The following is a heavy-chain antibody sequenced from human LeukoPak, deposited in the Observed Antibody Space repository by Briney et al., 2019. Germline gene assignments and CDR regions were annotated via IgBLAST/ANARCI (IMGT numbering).Heavy chain of an antibody. CDR3: ARDRDQGLYSSGWYGLDPRPPIEIDY. Sequence: EASVKVSCKASGYTFTGYYMHWVRQAPGQGLEWMGWINTNTGNPTYAQGFTGRFVFSLDTSVSTAYLQISSLKAEDTAVYYCARDRDQGLYSSGWYGLDPRPPIEIDYWGQGTLVTVSS. V-gene: IGHV7-4-1*02. CDR2: INTNTGNP. J-gene: IGHJ4*02. D-gene: IGHD6-19*01. CDR1: GYTFTGYY.